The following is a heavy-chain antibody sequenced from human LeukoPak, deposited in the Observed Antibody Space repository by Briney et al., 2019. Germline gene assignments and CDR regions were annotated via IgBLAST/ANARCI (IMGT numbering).Heavy chain of an antibody. Sequence: SETLSLTCTVSGGSISSDDYYWSWIRQHPGKGLEWIGYIYYSGSTYYNPSLKSRVTISVDTSKNQFSLKLSSVTAADTAVYYCASLTDVGSGSLDYWGQGTLVTVSS. D-gene: IGHD3-10*01. J-gene: IGHJ4*02. CDR3: ASLTDVGSGSLDY. V-gene: IGHV4-31*03. CDR2: IYYSGST. CDR1: GGSISSDDYY.